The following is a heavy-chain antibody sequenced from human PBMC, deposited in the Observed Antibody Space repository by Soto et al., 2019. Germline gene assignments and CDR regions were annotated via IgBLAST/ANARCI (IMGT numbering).Heavy chain of an antibody. J-gene: IGHJ6*02. CDR3: ARVLVDTAMGAHAYYYYGMDV. D-gene: IGHD5-18*01. CDR1: GFTFSSYA. V-gene: IGHV3-30-3*01. Sequence: QVQLVESGGGVVQPGRSLRLSCAASGFTFSSYAMHWVRQAPGKGLEWVAVISYDGSNKYYADSVKGRFTISRDNSKNTLYLQMNSLRAEDTAVYYCARVLVDTAMGAHAYYYYGMDVWGQGTTVTVS. CDR2: ISYDGSNK.